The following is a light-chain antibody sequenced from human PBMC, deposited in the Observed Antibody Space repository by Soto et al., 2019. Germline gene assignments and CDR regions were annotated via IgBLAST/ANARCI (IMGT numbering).Light chain of an antibody. CDR3: QQLDRYPFT. J-gene: IGKJ4*01. CDR2: SAS. Sequence: DIQMTQSPSFLSASVGDRVTMTCRASLGISCYLAWYQQKPGKVPRLLIYSASSLQSEVPSRFGGSGSGTEFTLTISSLQPEDFASYYCQQLDRYPFTFGGGTKVDIK. CDR1: LGISCY. V-gene: IGKV1-9*01.